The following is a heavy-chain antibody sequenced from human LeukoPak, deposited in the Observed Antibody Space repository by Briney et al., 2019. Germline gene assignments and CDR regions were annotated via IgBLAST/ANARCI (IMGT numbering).Heavy chain of an antibody. J-gene: IGHJ6*03. CDR3: ARGPLDFGSESYYHFVYYYMDV. D-gene: IGHD3-10*01. V-gene: IGHV3-20*04. CDR2: INWNGGSTI. Sequence: PGGSLRLSCAASGFTFDDYGMSWVRQAPGKGLEWVSGINWNGGSTIYYADSVKGRFTISRDNAKNSLYLQMNSLRAEDTAVYYCARGPLDFGSESYYHFVYYYMDVWGKGTTVTISS. CDR1: GFTFDDYG.